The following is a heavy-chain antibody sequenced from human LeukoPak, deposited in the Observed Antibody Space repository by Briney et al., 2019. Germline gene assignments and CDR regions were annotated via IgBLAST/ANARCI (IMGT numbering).Heavy chain of an antibody. D-gene: IGHD4-23*01. CDR2: IKQGGTEK. CDR3: AGNYGGNSNY. CDR1: GLTFSNYW. Sequence: GGSLRLSCAASGLTFSNYWMTWVRQAPGKGLEWVANIKQGGTEKNYVDSVKGRFTISRDNAKNSLYLQMNSLRVEDTAVYYCAGNYGGNSNYWGQGTQVTVSS. J-gene: IGHJ4*02. V-gene: IGHV3-7*04.